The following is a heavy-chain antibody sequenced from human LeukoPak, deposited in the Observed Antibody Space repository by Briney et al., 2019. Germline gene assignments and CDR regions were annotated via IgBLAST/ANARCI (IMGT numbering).Heavy chain of an antibody. D-gene: IGHD2-15*01. Sequence: GGSPRLSCAASGLSVSGNYMSWVRQPPGKGPEWVSVLDVGGSTYYADSVKGRFTISRDKSKNTLYLQINSLRAEDTAVYYCARGGNSGGSLRSPFDIWGRGTMVTVSS. J-gene: IGHJ3*02. CDR1: GLSVSGNY. CDR3: ARGGNSGGSLRSPFDI. CDR2: LDVGGST. V-gene: IGHV3-53*01.